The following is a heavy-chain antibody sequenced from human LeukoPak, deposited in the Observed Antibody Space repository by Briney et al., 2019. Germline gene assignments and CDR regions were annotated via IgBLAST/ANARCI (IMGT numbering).Heavy chain of an antibody. Sequence: PGGSLRLSCAASGFSVRGNYMSWVRHAPGKALECGLVQYRHGSTFYADSAKGRFSISRENSKNNLYLHTNNLRGDDTAAYYCWRASPCFDPCGQGTLVTVSS. V-gene: IGHV3-66*01. CDR3: WRASPCFDP. J-gene: IGHJ5*02. CDR1: GFSVRGNY. CDR2: QYRHGST.